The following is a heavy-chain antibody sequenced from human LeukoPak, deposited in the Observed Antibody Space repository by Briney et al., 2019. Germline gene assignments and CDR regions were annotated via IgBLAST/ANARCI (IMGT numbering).Heavy chain of an antibody. CDR2: ISWNSGSI. J-gene: IGHJ4*02. Sequence: PGRSLRLSCAASGFTFDDYAMHWVRQAPGKGLEWVSGISWNSGSIGYADSVKGRFTISRDNAKNSLYLQMNSLRAEDTALYQCEKDRCSGGSCGGKFDYWGRGTMVTVPS. CDR3: EKDRCSGGSCGGKFDY. D-gene: IGHD2-15*01. V-gene: IGHV3-9*01. CDR1: GFTFDDYA.